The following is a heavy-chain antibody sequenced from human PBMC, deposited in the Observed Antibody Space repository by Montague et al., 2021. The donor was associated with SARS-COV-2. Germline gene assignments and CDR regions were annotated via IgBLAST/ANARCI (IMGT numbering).Heavy chain of an antibody. Sequence: CAISGDSVSSKSVAWNWIRQSPSRGLEWLGRTYYRSKWDSDYAESVKRRLVITPDTSKNQVSLQLNSVIPDDTAVYFCASSGITLTGLDAFDIWGQGTMVTVSS. D-gene: IGHD3-9*01. CDR2: TYYRSKWDS. CDR3: ASSGITLTGLDAFDI. V-gene: IGHV6-1*01. J-gene: IGHJ3*02. CDR1: GDSVSSKSVA.